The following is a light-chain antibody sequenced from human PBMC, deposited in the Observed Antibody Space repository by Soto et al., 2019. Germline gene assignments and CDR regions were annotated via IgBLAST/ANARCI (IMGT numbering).Light chain of an antibody. CDR2: DIS. Sequence: EIVLIQSPATLSLSPGERATLSCRASQNIGNYLAWYQQKPGQAPRFLMYDISKRATGVPARFSGSGSGTDFTLTISSLEPEDFAVYYCQQRGNWPPTFGGGTKVEIK. J-gene: IGKJ4*01. V-gene: IGKV3-11*01. CDR3: QQRGNWPPT. CDR1: QNIGNY.